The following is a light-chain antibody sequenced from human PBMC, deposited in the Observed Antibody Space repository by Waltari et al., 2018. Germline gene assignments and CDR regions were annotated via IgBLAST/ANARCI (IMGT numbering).Light chain of an antibody. J-gene: IGKJ1*01. CDR2: EAS. CDR3: QKYGTLPAT. CDR1: QSVSRF. Sequence: EIVLTQSPGTLSLPPGERATLSCRASQSVSRFLAWYQQKPGQAPRLLIYEASSRATDIPDRFSGSGSGTDFSLTISRLEPEDFAVYYCQKYGTLPATFGQGTKV. V-gene: IGKV3-20*01.